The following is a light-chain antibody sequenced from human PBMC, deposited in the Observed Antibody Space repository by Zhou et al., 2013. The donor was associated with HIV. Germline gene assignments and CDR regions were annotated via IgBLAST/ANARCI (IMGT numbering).Light chain of an antibody. CDR1: QSVSSSY. Sequence: EIVLTQSPGTLSLSPGERATLSCRVGQSVSSSYLAWYQQKPGQAPRLLIYDASSRATGIPDRFSGSGSGTDFTLIISRMEPEDFAVYFCQQYGGSPRTFGQGTKVEIK. CDR3: QQYGGSPRT. V-gene: IGKV3-20*01. J-gene: IGKJ1*01. CDR2: DAS.